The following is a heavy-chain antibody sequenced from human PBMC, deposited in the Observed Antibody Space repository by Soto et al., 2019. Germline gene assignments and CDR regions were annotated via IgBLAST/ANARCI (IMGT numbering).Heavy chain of an antibody. J-gene: IGHJ4*02. CDR1: GFTFSSYS. Sequence: GGSLRLSCAASGFTFSSYSMSWVRQAPGKGPEWVSGFRTGGDDGTTYYADSAKGRFTISRDNSKNTLFLQMNSLRVEDTAIYYCAKKVNSGPGSQYFDYWGQGTLVTVSS. CDR2: FRTGGDDGTT. CDR3: AKKVNSGPGSQYFDY. D-gene: IGHD3-10*01. V-gene: IGHV3-23*01.